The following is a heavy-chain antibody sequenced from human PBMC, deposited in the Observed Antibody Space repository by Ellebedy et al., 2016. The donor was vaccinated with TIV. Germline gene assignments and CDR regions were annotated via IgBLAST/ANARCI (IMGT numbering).Heavy chain of an antibody. CDR1: GFTFSNYA. CDR3: ARGTLNNDWGLGF. CDR2: ISYGDGSNK. Sequence: GESLKISCAASGFTFSNYAMHWVRQAPGKGLEWVADISYGDGSNKNHADSVKGRFTISRDNSKNTLYLQMNSLRVEDTAVYYCARGTLNNDWGLGFWGQGTLVTVSP. V-gene: IGHV3-30-3*01. D-gene: IGHD3-9*01. J-gene: IGHJ4*02.